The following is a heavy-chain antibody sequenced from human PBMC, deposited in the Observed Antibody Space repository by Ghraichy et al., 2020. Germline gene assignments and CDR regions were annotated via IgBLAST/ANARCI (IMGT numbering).Heavy chain of an antibody. CDR1: GGSISSYY. CDR2: IYTSGST. V-gene: IGHV4-4*07. D-gene: IGHD1-26*01. Sequence: SQTLSLTCTVSGGSISSYYWSWIRQPAGKGLEWIGRIYTSGSTNYNPSLKSRVTMSVDTSKNQFSLKLSSVTAADTAMYYCARAPPYSGTTACYMDVWGKGTTVTVSS. CDR3: ARAPPYSGTTACYMDV. J-gene: IGHJ6*03.